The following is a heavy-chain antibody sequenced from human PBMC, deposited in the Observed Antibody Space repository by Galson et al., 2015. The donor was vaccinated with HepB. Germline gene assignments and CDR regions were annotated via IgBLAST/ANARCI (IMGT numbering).Heavy chain of an antibody. CDR1: GYSFTSYW. CDR3: ATRYCSSTSCYSIFAFDI. V-gene: IGHV5-51*03. CDR2: IYPGDSDT. J-gene: IGHJ3*02. D-gene: IGHD2-2*01. Sequence: QSGAEVKKPGESLKISRKGSGYSFTSYWIGWVRQMPGKGLEWMGIIYPGDSDTRYSPSFQGQVTISADKSISTAYLQWSSLKASDTAMYYCATRYCSSTSCYSIFAFDICGQGTMVTVSS.